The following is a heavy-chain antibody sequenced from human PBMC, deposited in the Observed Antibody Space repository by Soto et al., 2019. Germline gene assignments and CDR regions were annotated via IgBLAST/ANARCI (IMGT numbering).Heavy chain of an antibody. J-gene: IGHJ4*02. CDR3: GEAVSYINDPTFDY. V-gene: IGHV3-74*01. Sequence: EVQLVESGGGLVQPGGSLRLSCAASGFSFSDLWMHWVRQAPGKGLVWVSRVTTDGSGTAYADSVKGRFTISRDNEKNIVFMQMRNLRSQATVELACGEAVSYINDPTFDYCGLGTVGNVSP. CDR1: GFSFSDLW. D-gene: IGHD2-8*01. CDR2: VTTDGSGT.